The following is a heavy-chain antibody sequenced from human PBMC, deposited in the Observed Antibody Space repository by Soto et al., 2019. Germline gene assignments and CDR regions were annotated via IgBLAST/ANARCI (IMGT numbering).Heavy chain of an antibody. CDR3: ARAHAPTLPFDY. CDR2: IFHSGNA. D-gene: IGHD2-15*01. Sequence: SETLSLTCTVSGGSMRDAYWSWIRQPPGKRLEWIGFIFHSGNAKYNPSLKSRVTISIDTSKNQFSLSLDSVTAADTAVYFCARAHAPTLPFDYWGLGTLVTVSS. CDR1: GGSMRDAY. J-gene: IGHJ4*01. V-gene: IGHV4-59*01.